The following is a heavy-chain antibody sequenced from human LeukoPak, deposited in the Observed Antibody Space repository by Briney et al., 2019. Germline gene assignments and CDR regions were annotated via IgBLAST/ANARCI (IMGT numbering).Heavy chain of an antibody. Sequence: GGSLRLSCAASGLTFRNYAMTWVRQAPGKGLEWVPTISGDGSETFFTDSVKGRFTISRDNSKSTVSLRVNSLRVEDTAVYYCAKGGHYSFFDYWGQGTLVTVSS. V-gene: IGHV3-23*01. CDR1: GLTFRNYA. D-gene: IGHD2-15*01. J-gene: IGHJ4*02. CDR2: ISGDGSET. CDR3: AKGGHYSFFDY.